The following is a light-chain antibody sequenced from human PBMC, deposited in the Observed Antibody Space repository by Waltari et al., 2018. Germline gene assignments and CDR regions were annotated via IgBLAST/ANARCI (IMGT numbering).Light chain of an antibody. J-gene: IGLJ3*02. Sequence: QLVLTQSPSASASLGASVKLTCTLSSGHNNYAIAWHQQQPEKGPRFLMKVDNDGSRTKGDGIPDRFSGSTSGAGRYLTISSLQSEDEADYYCQTWDSGIWVFGGGTKLTVL. CDR3: QTWDSGIWV. V-gene: IGLV4-69*01. CDR1: SGHNNYA. CDR2: VDNDGSR.